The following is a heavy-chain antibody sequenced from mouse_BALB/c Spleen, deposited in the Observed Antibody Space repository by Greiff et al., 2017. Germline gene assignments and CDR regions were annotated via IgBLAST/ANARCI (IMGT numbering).Heavy chain of an antibody. CDR1: GYAFTSYN. CDR3: ARGGYYPYAMDY. D-gene: IGHD2-3*01. V-gene: IGHV1S135*01. J-gene: IGHJ4*01. Sequence: EVQRVESGPELVKPGASVKVSCKASGYAFTSYNMYWVKQIHGKSLEWIGYIDPYNGGTSYNQKFKGKATLTVDKSSSTAYMHLNSLTSEDSAVYYCARGGYYPYAMDYWGQGTSVTVSS. CDR2: IDPYNGGT.